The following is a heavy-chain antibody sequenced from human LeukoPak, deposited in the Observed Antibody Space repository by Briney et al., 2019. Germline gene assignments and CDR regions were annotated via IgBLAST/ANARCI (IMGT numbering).Heavy chain of an antibody. CDR2: INHSGST. V-gene: IGHV4-34*01. D-gene: IGHD5-24*01. J-gene: IGHJ4*02. CDR3: ARRSYNSPFRY. Sequence: SETLFLTCAVYGGSFSGYYWSWIRQPPGKGLEWIGEINHSGSTNYNPSLKSRVTISVDTSKNHFSLNLRSVTAADTAVYYCARRSYNSPFRYWGQGTPVTVSS. CDR1: GGSFSGYY.